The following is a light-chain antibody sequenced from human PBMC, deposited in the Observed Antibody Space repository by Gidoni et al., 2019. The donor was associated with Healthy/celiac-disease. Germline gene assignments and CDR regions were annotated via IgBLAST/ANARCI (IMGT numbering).Light chain of an antibody. V-gene: IGLV2-11*01. CDR2: DVS. Sequence: QSALTQPRSVSGSPGQSVTISCTGTSSDVGGYNYVSWYQQHPGKAPKLMIYDVSKRPSGVTDRVSGAKSGNTASLTISGLQAEDEDDYYCCSYAGSYTYVFGTGTKVTVL. CDR3: CSYAGSYTYV. J-gene: IGLJ1*01. CDR1: SSDVGGYNY.